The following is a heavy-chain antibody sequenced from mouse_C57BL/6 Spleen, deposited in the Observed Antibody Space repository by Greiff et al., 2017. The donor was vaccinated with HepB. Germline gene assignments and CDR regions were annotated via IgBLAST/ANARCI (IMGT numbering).Heavy chain of an antibody. CDR1: GYTFTSYG. CDR2: IYPRSGNT. Sequence: QVQLQQSGAELARPGASVKLSCKASGYTFTSYGISWVKQRTGQGLEWIGEIYPRSGNTYYNEKFKGKATLTADKSSSTAYMELRSLTSEDSAVYFCASLGREDYALDYWGQGTSVTVSS. D-gene: IGHD4-1*01. J-gene: IGHJ4*01. V-gene: IGHV1-81*01. CDR3: ASLGREDYALDY.